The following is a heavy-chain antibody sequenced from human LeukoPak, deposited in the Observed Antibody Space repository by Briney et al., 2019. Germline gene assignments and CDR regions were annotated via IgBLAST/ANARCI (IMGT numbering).Heavy chain of an antibody. CDR2: ISGSGGST. J-gene: IGHJ4*02. Sequence: PGGSLRLSCAASGFTFSSYAMSWVCQAPGKGLEWVSAISGSGGSTYYADSVKGRFTISRDNSKNTLYLQMNSLRAEDTAVYYCAKVLAVAGKHDYWGQGTLVTVSS. CDR1: GFTFSSYA. V-gene: IGHV3-23*01. D-gene: IGHD6-19*01. CDR3: AKVLAVAGKHDY.